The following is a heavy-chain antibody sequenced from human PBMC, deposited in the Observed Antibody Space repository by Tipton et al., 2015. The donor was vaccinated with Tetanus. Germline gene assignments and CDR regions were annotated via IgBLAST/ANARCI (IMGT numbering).Heavy chain of an antibody. CDR1: GFTFRSYW. CDR3: VREDIVSRLYAVFDL. CDR2: IKSDGSKT. V-gene: IGHV3-74*01. Sequence: SLRLSCAASGFTFRSYWMHWVRQPPGKGLVWVSRIKSDGSKTTYADSVKGRFTISRDNAKDTLHLQMNSLRVEDTAVYYCVREDIVSRLYAVFDLWGQGALVTVSS. D-gene: IGHD2-15*01. J-gene: IGHJ4*02.